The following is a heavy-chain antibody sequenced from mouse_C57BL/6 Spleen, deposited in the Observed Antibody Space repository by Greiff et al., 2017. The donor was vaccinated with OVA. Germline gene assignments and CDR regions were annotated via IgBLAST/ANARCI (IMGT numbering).Heavy chain of an antibody. V-gene: IGHV1-15*01. CDR3: TILTTVVAGDY. CDR1: GYTFTDYE. Sequence: VQLQQSGAELVRPGASVTLSCKASGYTFTDYEMHWVKQTPVHGLEWIGAIDPETGGTAYNQKFKGKAILTADKSSSTAYMELRSLTSEDSAVYYCTILTTVVAGDYWGQGTTLTVSS. J-gene: IGHJ2*01. CDR2: IDPETGGT. D-gene: IGHD1-1*01.